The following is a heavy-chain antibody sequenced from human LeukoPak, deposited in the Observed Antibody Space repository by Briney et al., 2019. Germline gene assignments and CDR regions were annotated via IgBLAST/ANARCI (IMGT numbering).Heavy chain of an antibody. CDR1: GGSISSYY. J-gene: IGHJ6*02. V-gene: IGHV4-59*01. D-gene: IGHD3-10*01. CDR2: IYYSGST. Sequence: PSETLSLTCTVSGGSISSYYWSWIRQLPGKGLEWIGYIYYSGSTNYNPSLKSRVTISVDTSKNQFSLKLSSVTAADTAVYYCARSGLWFGERYGMDVWGQGTTVTVSS. CDR3: ARSGLWFGERYGMDV.